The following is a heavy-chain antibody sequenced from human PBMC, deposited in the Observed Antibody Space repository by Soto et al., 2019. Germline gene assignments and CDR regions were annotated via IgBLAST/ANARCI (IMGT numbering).Heavy chain of an antibody. CDR1: GFTFSSYY. Sequence: HPGGSLRLSCAASGFTFSSYYMTWVRQAPGKGLEWVANIKQDGSEKFYVDSVKGRFSISRDNAKNSLYLQMNSLRAEDTAVYYCAGGSGWLFDSWGQGTLVTVSS. D-gene: IGHD6-19*01. CDR3: AGGSGWLFDS. J-gene: IGHJ4*02. CDR2: IKQDGSEK. V-gene: IGHV3-7*03.